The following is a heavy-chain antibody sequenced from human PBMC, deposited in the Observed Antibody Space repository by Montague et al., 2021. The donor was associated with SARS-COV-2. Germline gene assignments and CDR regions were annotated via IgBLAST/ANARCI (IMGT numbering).Heavy chain of an antibody. D-gene: IGHD1-1*01. Sequence: SLRLSCAASGFTFSDYAMAWVRQAPGKGLEWVSAISGSSRSTYSGDSVKGRFTISRDNSKNMVYLHLNNLGAEDTAIYHCAKPLTSRSAFDYWGPGTLVTVSS. J-gene: IGHJ4*02. CDR3: AKPLTSRSAFDY. V-gene: IGHV3-23*01. CDR2: ISGSSRST. CDR1: GFTFSDYA.